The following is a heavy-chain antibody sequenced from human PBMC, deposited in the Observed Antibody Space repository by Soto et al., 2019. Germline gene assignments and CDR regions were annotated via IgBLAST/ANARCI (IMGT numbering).Heavy chain of an antibody. CDR3: ARTYYEILTGYSNYFDP. CDR2: INPDSGST. CDR1: GYTFPSYY. J-gene: IGHJ5*02. Sequence: DSVKVSCKASGYTFPSYYLHLVRQAPGQGPEWMGWINPDSGSTHYAKKFEGRVSLTRDTSTATAYMELTRLTSDDTAIYYCARTYYEILTGYSNYFDPWGQGTLVTVCS. D-gene: IGHD3-9*01. V-gene: IGHV1-2*02.